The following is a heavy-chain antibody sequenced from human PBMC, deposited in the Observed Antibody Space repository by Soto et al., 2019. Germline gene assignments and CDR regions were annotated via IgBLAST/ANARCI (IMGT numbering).Heavy chain of an antibody. V-gene: IGHV1-2*04. D-gene: IGHD3-10*01. CDR2: INPNSGGT. Sequence: ASVKVSCKASGYTFTGYYMHWVRQAPGQGLEWMGWINPNSGGTNYALKFQGWVTMTRDTSISTAYMELSRLRSDDTAVYYCARDGSYSSGSYLPPYYYHMDVWGKGTTVTVSS. CDR1: GYTFTGYY. CDR3: ARDGSYSSGSYLPPYYYHMDV. J-gene: IGHJ6*03.